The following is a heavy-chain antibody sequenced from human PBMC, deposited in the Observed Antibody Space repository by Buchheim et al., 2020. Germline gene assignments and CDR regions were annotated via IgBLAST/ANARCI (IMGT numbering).Heavy chain of an antibody. Sequence: QVQLVQSGAEVKKPGASVKVSCKASGYTFTSYGISWVRQAPGQGLEWMGWISAYDGNTDYAQKFQGRVTMTTDTSTSTAYMELRNLRSDDTAVYYCARDADILNNHGRGRNAQYWGQGTL. CDR2: ISAYDGNT. CDR1: GYTFTSYG. CDR3: ARDADILNNHGRGRNAQY. D-gene: IGHD3-9*01. V-gene: IGHV1-18*01. J-gene: IGHJ4*02.